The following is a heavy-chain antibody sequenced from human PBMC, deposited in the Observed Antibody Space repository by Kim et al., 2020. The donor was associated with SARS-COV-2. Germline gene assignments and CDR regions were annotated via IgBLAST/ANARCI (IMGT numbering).Heavy chain of an antibody. Sequence: NYNPSLKSRVTLSVDTSKNQLSLRLGSVTAADTAVYYCAGRGGRDWYFDLWGRGTLVTVSA. J-gene: IGHJ2*01. V-gene: IGHV4-4*09. D-gene: IGHD3-16*01. CDR3: AGRGGRDWYFDL.